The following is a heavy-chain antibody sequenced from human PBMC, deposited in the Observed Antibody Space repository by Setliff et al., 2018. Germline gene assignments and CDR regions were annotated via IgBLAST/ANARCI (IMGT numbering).Heavy chain of an antibody. CDR1: GGSISGYDN. D-gene: IGHD6-19*01. V-gene: IGHV4-61*09. Sequence: SETLSLTCTVSGGSISGYDNWNWLRQPAGKGLEWIGHINRRGSTNFSPSLKSRVTISLDTSKNQFSLNLTSVTAADTAVYYCARASSGWYSAYYYYMDVWGKGTTVTVSS. CDR2: INRRGST. CDR3: ARASSGWYSAYYYYMDV. J-gene: IGHJ6*03.